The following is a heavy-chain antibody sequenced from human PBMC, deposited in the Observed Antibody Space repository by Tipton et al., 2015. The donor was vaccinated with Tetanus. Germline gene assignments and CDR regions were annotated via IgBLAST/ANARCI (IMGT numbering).Heavy chain of an antibody. CDR2: IYYSGST. CDR1: GASIGSGGYF. V-gene: IGHV4-31*03. CDR3: ARDQGGGRVARLNWFGP. J-gene: IGHJ5*02. D-gene: IGHD3-16*01. Sequence: TLSLTCSVSGASIGSGGYFWNWIRHRPGQGLEWIGYIYYSGSTFYNPSLKSRVTMSVDTSNNQFSLRLSSVTAADTAVYYCARDQGGGRVARLNWFGPWGQGTLVTVSS.